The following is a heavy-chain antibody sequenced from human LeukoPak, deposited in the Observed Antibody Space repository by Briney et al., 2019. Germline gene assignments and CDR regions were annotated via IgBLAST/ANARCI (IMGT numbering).Heavy chain of an antibody. CDR3: ASLKYYFDY. J-gene: IGHJ4*02. V-gene: IGHV3-23*01. Sequence: GGSLRLSCAASGFTFSSYAMTWVRQAPGKGLEWVSVITGSGGTTYYGDSVKGRFTISRDNSKNTLYLQMNSLRAEDTAVYYCASLKYYFDYWGQGTLVTVSS. CDR2: ITGSGGTT. CDR1: GFTFSSYA.